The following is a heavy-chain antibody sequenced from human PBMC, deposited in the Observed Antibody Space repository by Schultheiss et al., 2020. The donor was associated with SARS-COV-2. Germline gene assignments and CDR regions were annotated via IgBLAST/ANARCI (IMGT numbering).Heavy chain of an antibody. J-gene: IGHJ6*02. CDR1: GFTFSTYW. D-gene: IGHD3-9*01. CDR3: ARDGAPYYDILTGYHLDSSSGGMDV. Sequence: GGSLRLSCAASGFTFSTYWMHWVRQAPGKGLVWVSRISSDGRSTFYADSVKGRFTISRDNSKNTLYLQMNSLRAEDTAVYYCARDGAPYYDILTGYHLDSSSGGMDVWGQGTTVTVSS. CDR2: ISSDGRST. V-gene: IGHV3-74*01.